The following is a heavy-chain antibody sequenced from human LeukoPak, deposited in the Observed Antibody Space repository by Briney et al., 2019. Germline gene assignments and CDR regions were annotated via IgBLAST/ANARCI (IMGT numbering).Heavy chain of an antibody. Sequence: PGGSLRLSCAASGFTFSSYAMSWVRQAPGKGLEWVSGISGSGGSTYYADSVRGRFTISRDNSKNTLYLQMNSLRAEDTAVYYCAKLDIVVVVAATCFDYWGQGTLVTVSS. D-gene: IGHD2-15*01. J-gene: IGHJ4*02. CDR1: GFTFSSYA. V-gene: IGHV3-23*01. CDR2: ISGSGGST. CDR3: AKLDIVVVVAATCFDY.